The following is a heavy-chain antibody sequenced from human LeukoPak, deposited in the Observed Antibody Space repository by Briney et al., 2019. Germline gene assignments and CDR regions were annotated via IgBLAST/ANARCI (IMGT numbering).Heavy chain of an antibody. CDR3: ARAGLVYYFDY. D-gene: IGHD3/OR15-3a*01. CDR1: GFTVNNNY. Sequence: GGSLKLSCAASGFTVNNNYMSWVRQAPGKGLEWVSGIYSGGSTYYADSVKGRFTISRDNSKNTLYLQMNSLRAEDTAVYYCARAGLVYYFDYWGQGTLVTVSS. V-gene: IGHV3-53*01. J-gene: IGHJ4*02. CDR2: IYSGGST.